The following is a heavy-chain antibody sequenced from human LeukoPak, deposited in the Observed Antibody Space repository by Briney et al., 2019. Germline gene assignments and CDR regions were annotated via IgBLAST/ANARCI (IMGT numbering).Heavy chain of an antibody. Sequence: GASVKVSCKASGYTFTSYYMHWVRQAPGQGLEWMGIINPSGGSTSYAQKFQGRVTMTRDTSTSTVYMELSSRRSEDTAVYYCASVSEFSYYYDSGYFDYWGQGTLVTVSS. D-gene: IGHD3-22*01. CDR3: ASVSEFSYYYDSGYFDY. CDR1: GYTFTSYY. CDR2: INPSGGST. V-gene: IGHV1-46*01. J-gene: IGHJ4*02.